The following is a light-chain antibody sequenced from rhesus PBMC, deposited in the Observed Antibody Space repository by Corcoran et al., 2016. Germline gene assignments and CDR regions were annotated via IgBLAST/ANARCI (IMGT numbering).Light chain of an antibody. CDR1: TSDIGNDNR. J-gene: IGLJ1*01. V-gene: IGLV2-13*03. CDR3: CAYTTSNTYL. Sequence: QAAPTQSPSVSGSPGQSVTISCTGTTSDIGNDNRVSWYQQYPGKAPKLLIYEVTKRPSGVSDRFSGSKSGNAASLTISGLQAEDEADYYCCAYTTSNTYLFGVGTRLTVL. CDR2: EVT.